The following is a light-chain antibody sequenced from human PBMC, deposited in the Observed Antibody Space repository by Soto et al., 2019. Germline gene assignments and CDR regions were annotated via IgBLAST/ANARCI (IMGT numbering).Light chain of an antibody. V-gene: IGKV3-20*01. Sequence: ESVLTQSPGTLSLSPGERATLSCRAIQSVSSNYLAWYQQKPGQAPRLLIYGASTRATGIPDRFSGSGSGTDFTLTISRLESEDSAVYYCQQYGSSPTWTFGQGTKVDIK. CDR1: QSVSSNY. CDR2: GAS. J-gene: IGKJ1*01. CDR3: QQYGSSPTWT.